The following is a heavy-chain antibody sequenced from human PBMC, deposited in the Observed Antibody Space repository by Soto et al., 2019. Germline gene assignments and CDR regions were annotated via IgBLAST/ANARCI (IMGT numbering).Heavy chain of an antibody. CDR1: GFTFSSYS. J-gene: IGHJ4*02. Sequence: GGSLRLSCAASGFTFSSYSMSWVRQAPGKGMEWVSGISGFGGSTYYADSVKGRFTISRDNSKNNLYLQINSLRAEDTAIYYCAKGRSDDWDDGCSYDYWGQGTLVTVSS. V-gene: IGHV3-23*01. D-gene: IGHD1-1*01. CDR3: AKGRSDDWDDGCSYDY. CDR2: ISGFGGST.